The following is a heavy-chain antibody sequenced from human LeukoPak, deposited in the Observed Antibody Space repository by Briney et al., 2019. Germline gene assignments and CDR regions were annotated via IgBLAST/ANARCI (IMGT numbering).Heavy chain of an antibody. D-gene: IGHD3-10*01. Sequence: PGGSLRLSCTASGFTFGDYAMSWVRQAPGKGLEWVRFIRSKAYGGTTEYAASVKGRFTISRDDSKSIAYLQMNSLKTEDTAVYYCTRDRITMVRGVKALDYWGQGTLVTVSS. CDR3: TRDRITMVRGVKALDY. V-gene: IGHV3-49*04. J-gene: IGHJ4*02. CDR1: GFTFGDYA. CDR2: IRSKAYGGTT.